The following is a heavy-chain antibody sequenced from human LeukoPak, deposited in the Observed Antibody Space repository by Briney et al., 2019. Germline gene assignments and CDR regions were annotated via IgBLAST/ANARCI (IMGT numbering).Heavy chain of an antibody. CDR2: IYYSGST. D-gene: IGHD5-12*01. CDR3: ARGDSGYDSPYDYYMDV. Sequence: SETLSLTCAVYGGSFSGYYWSWIREPPGKGLEWIGYIYYSGSTNYNPSLKSRVTISVGTSKNQFSLKLSSVTAADTAVDYCARGDSGYDSPYDYYMDVWGKGTTVTVSS. CDR1: GGSFSGYY. V-gene: IGHV4-59*01. J-gene: IGHJ6*03.